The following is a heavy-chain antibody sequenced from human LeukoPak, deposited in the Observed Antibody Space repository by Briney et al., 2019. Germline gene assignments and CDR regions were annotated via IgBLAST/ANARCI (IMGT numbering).Heavy chain of an antibody. CDR3: AKDIVTRYYDSSGYYDY. D-gene: IGHD3-22*01. Sequence: GGSLRLSCAASGFTFDDYAMHWVRQAPGKGLEWVSGISWNSGSIGYADSVKGRFTISRDNAKSSLYLQMNSLRAEDTALYYCAKDIVTRYYDSSGYYDYWGQGTLVTVSS. CDR1: GFTFDDYA. J-gene: IGHJ4*02. CDR2: ISWNSGSI. V-gene: IGHV3-9*01.